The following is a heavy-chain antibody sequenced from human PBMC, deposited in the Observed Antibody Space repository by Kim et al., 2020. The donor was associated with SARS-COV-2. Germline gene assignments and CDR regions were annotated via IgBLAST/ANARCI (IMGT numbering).Heavy chain of an antibody. CDR1: GGSFSGYY. Sequence: SETLSLTCAVYGGSFSGYYWSWIRQPPGKGLEWIGEINHSGSTNYNPSLKSRVTISVDTSKNQFSLKLSSVTAADTAVYYCARARNDSSGYYFDYWGQGTLVTVSS. J-gene: IGHJ4*02. V-gene: IGHV4-34*01. D-gene: IGHD3-22*01. CDR2: INHSGST. CDR3: ARARNDSSGYYFDY.